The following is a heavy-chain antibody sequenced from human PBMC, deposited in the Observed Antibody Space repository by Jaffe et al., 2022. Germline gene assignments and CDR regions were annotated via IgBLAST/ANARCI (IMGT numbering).Heavy chain of an antibody. CDR2: IYHSGST. Sequence: QVQLQESGPGLVKPSETLSLTCAVSGYSISSGYYWGWIRQPPGKGLEWIGSIYHSGSTYYNPSLKSRVTISVDTSKNQFSLKLSSVTAADTAVYYCARDDGDAPVYQLLFSLGGAYFDYWGQGTLVTVSS. J-gene: IGHJ4*02. CDR3: ARDDGDAPVYQLLFSLGGAYFDY. D-gene: IGHD2-2*01. V-gene: IGHV4-38-2*02. CDR1: GYSISSGYY.